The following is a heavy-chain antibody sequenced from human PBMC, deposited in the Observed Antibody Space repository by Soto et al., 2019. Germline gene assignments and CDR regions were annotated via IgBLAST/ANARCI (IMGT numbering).Heavy chain of an antibody. V-gene: IGHV4-34*01. CDR2: MNHSGGT. D-gene: IGHD3-3*01. J-gene: IGHJ6*02. CDR1: GGSFSGYY. CDR3: ARERGFWSGYQFCYYYGIDV. Sequence: SETLSLPCAAYGGSFSGYYWRWIRPPPGKGLEWIGEMNHSGGTNDHASLKRRVAISVDASKNQLARKLSSVTAADTAVYYCARERGFWSGYQFCYYYGIDVRGQGTPVS.